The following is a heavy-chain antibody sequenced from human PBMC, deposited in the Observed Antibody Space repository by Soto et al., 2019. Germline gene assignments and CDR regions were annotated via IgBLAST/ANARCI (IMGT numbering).Heavy chain of an antibody. J-gene: IGHJ4*01. CDR3: ARGVLH. CDR2: ISYSGST. Sequence: QVQLQESGPGLVKPSQTLSLTCTVSGGSISSGGYYWSWIRQHPGTGLEWIGYISYSGSTYYNPSLKRRVTISVDTSKHQFYLILNSVTAADTAVYYCARGVLHWGQGTLVTVSS. V-gene: IGHV4-31*03. CDR1: GGSISSGGYY.